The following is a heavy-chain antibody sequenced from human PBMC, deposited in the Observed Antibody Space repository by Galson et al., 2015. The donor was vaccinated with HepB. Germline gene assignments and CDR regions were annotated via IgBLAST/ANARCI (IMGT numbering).Heavy chain of an antibody. J-gene: IGHJ5*02. D-gene: IGHD1-26*01. Sequence: SGAEVKKPGESLKISCKGSGYSFTSYWIGWVRQMPGKGLEWMGIIYPGDSDTRYSPSFQGQVTISADKSISTAYLQWSSLKASDTAMYYCARHARGSGSSRAVIDPWGQGTLVTVSS. V-gene: IGHV5-51*01. CDR2: IYPGDSDT. CDR1: GYSFTSYW. CDR3: ARHARGSGSSRAVIDP.